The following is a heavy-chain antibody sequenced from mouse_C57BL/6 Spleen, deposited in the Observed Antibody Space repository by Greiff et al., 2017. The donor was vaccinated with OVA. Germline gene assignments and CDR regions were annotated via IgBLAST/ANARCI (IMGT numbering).Heavy chain of an antibody. CDR2: ISRGGDYI. D-gene: IGHD1-1*01. CDR1: GFTFSSYA. CDR3: TRSPYYGSSGDYCDY. Sequence: DVQLVESGEGLVKPGGSLKLSCAASGFTFSSYAMSWVRQTPEKRLEWVAYISRGGDYIYYAATVKGRFTISRDNARNTLYLQMSSLKSEDTAMYYCTRSPYYGSSGDYCDYWGQGTTLTVSS. V-gene: IGHV5-9-1*02. J-gene: IGHJ2*01.